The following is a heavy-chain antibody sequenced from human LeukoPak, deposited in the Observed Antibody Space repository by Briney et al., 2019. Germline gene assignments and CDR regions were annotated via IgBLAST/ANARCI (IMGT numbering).Heavy chain of an antibody. J-gene: IGHJ4*02. CDR1: GFTFSNLW. V-gene: IGHV3-7*03. D-gene: IGHD6-13*01. CDR3: ATSTAAAGTD. Sequence: GGSLRLSCAAPGFTFSNLWMSWVRQAPGKGLKWVANIKQDGSEKYYVDSVKGRFTISRDNAQNSLYLQMNSLRAEDTAIYYCATSTAAAGTDWGQGTLVTVSS. CDR2: IKQDGSEK.